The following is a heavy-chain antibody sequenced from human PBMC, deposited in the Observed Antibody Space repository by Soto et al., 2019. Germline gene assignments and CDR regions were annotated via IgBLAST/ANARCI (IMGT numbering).Heavy chain of an antibody. CDR3: AGESMSTGTVLFDP. J-gene: IGHJ5*02. Sequence: QVRNVQSGAEEKKPGASVKVSCKASGYKFTSYVLHWVRQAPGQSLEWMGWINAGSGHTEYSQRFQGRLTITRDTSASPVSMELNDLKKEDTAVYYCAGESMSTGTVLFDPWGQGTLVTVSS. CDR1: GYKFTSYV. V-gene: IGHV1-3*05. CDR2: INAGSGHT.